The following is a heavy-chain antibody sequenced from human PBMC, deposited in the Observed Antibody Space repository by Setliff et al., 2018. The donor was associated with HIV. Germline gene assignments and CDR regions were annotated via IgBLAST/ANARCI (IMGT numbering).Heavy chain of an antibody. CDR2: IYYSGNT. CDR3: ARVPTSSWYVTTQRTKEYFQQ. Sequence: NPSETLSLTCTVSGGSIKSSSYYWGWIRQPPGKGLEWIGSIYYSGNTYYNPSLKSRVTTSVDTSRNQFSLRLSSVTAADTAIYYCARVPTSSWYVTTQRTKEYFQQWGQGTLVTVSS. J-gene: IGHJ1*01. V-gene: IGHV4-39*07. CDR1: GGSIKSSSYY. D-gene: IGHD6-13*01.